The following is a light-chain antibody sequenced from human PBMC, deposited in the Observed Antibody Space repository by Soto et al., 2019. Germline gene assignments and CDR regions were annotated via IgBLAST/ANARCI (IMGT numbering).Light chain of an antibody. J-gene: IGKJ3*01. V-gene: IGKV1-39*01. CDR1: QSISNY. Sequence: DIQMTQSPSSLSASVGDSVTITCRASQSISNYLNWYQQKPVKAPKLLVYAASSLQSGVPSRFSGSGSGTDFTLTISSLEPEDFATYYCQQSYSTPFTFGPGTKVDIK. CDR3: QQSYSTPFT. CDR2: AAS.